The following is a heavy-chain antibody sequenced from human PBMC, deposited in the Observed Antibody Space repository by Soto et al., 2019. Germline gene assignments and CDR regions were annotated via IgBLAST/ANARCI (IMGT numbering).Heavy chain of an antibody. CDR1: GGSISSSSYY. CDR3: ARALVGATTWFDP. Sequence: PSETLSLTCTVSGGSISSSSYYWGWIRQPPGKGLEWIGSIYYSGSTYYNPSLKSRVTISVDTSKNQFSLKLSSVTAADTAVYYCARALVGATTWFDPWGQGTLVTVS. CDR2: IYYSGST. J-gene: IGHJ5*02. D-gene: IGHD1-26*01. V-gene: IGHV4-39*01.